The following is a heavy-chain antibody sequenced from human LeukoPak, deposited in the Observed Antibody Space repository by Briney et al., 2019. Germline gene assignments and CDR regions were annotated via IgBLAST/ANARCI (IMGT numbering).Heavy chain of an antibody. CDR1: GFTFSTYA. V-gene: IGHV3-64*01. CDR2: ISSNGGST. J-gene: IGHJ4*02. CDR3: VRQGAGVVY. D-gene: IGHD1-26*01. Sequence: PGGSLRLSCAASGFTFSTYAMHWVRQAPGKGLEYVSGISSNGGSTYYANSMKGRFTISRDNSKNTLYLQMGSLRAEDMAVYYCVRQGAGVVYWGQGTLVTVSS.